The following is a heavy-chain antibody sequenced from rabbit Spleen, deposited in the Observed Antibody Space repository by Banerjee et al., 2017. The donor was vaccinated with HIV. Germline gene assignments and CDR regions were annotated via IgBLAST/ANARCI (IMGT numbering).Heavy chain of an antibody. CDR2: IDAGSSGFI. J-gene: IGHJ6*01. D-gene: IGHD1-1*01. CDR3: ARDTSSSFSSSGMDL. Sequence: QSLEESGGDLVKPGASLTLTCTASGVSFSISSYMCWVRQAPGKGLEWIACIDAGSSGFICFAPWAKGRFTISKTSSTTVTLQMTRLTAADTATYFCARDTSSSFSSSGMDLWGPGSLVTVS. V-gene: IGHV1S40*01. CDR1: GVSFSISSY.